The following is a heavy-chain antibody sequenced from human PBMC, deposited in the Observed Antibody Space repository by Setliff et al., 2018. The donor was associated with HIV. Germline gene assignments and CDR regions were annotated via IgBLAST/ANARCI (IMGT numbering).Heavy chain of an antibody. V-gene: IGHV3-33*01. D-gene: IGHD2-21*01. CDR3: ARGQFRLRPDSLDL. J-gene: IGHJ4*03. Sequence: AGSLRLSCEASGFPFSVHGMHWVRQSPGKGLEWLAVIWYDGGTKYYADSLQGRFTIARDDSKNSVYLQMNTLGAEDTAVYYCARGQFRLRPDSLDLWGQGTLVTVSS. CDR1: GFPFSVHG. CDR2: IWYDGGTK.